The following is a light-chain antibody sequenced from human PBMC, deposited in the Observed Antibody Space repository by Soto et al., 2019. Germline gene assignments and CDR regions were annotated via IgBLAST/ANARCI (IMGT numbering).Light chain of an antibody. CDR2: STD. V-gene: IGLV1-44*01. Sequence: QSVLMQPPSASGTPGQRVTISCSGSSSNIGSNDVNWYQQVPGTAPKLLIYSTDQRPSGVPDRFSGSRSGTSVALAISGLQSEDEADYYCAVWDDSLDGPVFGGGTKLTVL. CDR1: SSNIGSND. CDR3: AVWDDSLDGPV. J-gene: IGLJ2*01.